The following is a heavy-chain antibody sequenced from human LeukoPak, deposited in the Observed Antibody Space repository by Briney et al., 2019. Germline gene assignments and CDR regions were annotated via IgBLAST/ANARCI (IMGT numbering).Heavy chain of an antibody. V-gene: IGHV3-7*01. CDR2: INQGGSVK. CDR3: ARVGYSGWNLEY. D-gene: IGHD5-12*01. J-gene: IGHJ4*02. Sequence: GGSLRLSCAASGFTFRSYWMSWVRQAPGKGREWVADINQGGSVKYYVDSVKGRFTISRDDAKNSLYVQMNSLRDEDTAVYYCARVGYSGWNLEYWGQGTLVTVSS. CDR1: GFTFRSYW.